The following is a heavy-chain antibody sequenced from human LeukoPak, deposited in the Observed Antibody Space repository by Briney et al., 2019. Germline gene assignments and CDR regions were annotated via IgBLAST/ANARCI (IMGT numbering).Heavy chain of an antibody. V-gene: IGHV1-18*04. Sequence: ASVKVSCKASGYTFTDYGVTWVRQAPGQGLEWMGGVSPNTGNTNYAKKFQSRVTMTTETSTTTAYMELKSLTSDDTAVYYCARGRRTTIPKYWGQGTRVTVSS. CDR1: GYTFTDYG. CDR3: ARGRRTTIPKY. CDR2: VSPNTGNT. J-gene: IGHJ4*02. D-gene: IGHD5-24*01.